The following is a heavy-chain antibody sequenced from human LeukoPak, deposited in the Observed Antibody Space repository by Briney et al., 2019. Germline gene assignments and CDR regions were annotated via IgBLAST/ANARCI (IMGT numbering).Heavy chain of an antibody. V-gene: IGHV5-51*01. Sequence: KSVQISSQGPGSSFISYCIAWVRQLPGKGLEWLGIIYPGDSDPRYSPSFQGQVTISADKSISTPYLQWISPNASDTAISYCARVAVAGPVELDYWGQGTLVSVSS. CDR2: IYPGDSDP. CDR3: ARVAVAGPVELDY. D-gene: IGHD6-19*01. CDR1: GSSFISYC. J-gene: IGHJ4*02.